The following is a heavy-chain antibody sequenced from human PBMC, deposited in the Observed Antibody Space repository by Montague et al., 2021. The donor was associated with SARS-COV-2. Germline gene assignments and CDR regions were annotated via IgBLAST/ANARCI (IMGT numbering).Heavy chain of an antibody. CDR3: AGDRGRFWHFDL. J-gene: IGHJ2*01. Sequence: SETLSLTCTVSGGSISSHYWNWIRQSPGKGLEWIGYIYYSGSTKYNPSLKSRVTISVDTSKSQMSLRLNSVTAADTAVYYCAGDRGRFWHFDLWGRGTLVTVSS. D-gene: IGHD5-12*01. V-gene: IGHV4-59*11. CDR1: GGSISSHY. CDR2: IYYSGST.